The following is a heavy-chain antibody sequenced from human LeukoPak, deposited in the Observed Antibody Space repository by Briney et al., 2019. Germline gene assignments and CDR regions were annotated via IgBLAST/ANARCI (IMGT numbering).Heavy chain of an antibody. CDR3: ASACTYVRLGDH. Sequence: PGGSLRLSCAVSGLSFSNYWMHWVRQAPGKGLVWVARTNLHGTTVDYADSVKGRFTISRDNAKNTLFLQMNSLRAEDTAVYYCASACTYVRLGDHWGQGTLVTVSS. J-gene: IGHJ4*02. CDR1: GLSFSNYW. V-gene: IGHV3-74*01. D-gene: IGHD3-16*01. CDR2: TNLHGTTV.